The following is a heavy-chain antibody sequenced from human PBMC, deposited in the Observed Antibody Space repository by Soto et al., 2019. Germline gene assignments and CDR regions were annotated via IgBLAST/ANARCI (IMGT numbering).Heavy chain of an antibody. D-gene: IGHD2-8*01. V-gene: IGHV4-59*01. CDR3: AIYNSYAIDY. CDR2: IHYSGTT. CDR1: GTSISSYY. J-gene: IGHJ4*02. Sequence: PSETLSLTCTVSGTSISSYYWSWIRQPPGKGLEWIANIHYSGTTNYNPSLASRVTLSVDTSKNQFSLKMTSVTAADRAMYFCAIYNSYAIDYWGRGTLVTVSS.